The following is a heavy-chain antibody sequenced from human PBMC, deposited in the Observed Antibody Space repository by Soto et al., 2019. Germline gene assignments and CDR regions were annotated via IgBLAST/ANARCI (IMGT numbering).Heavy chain of an antibody. CDR1: GGSISSGGYY. D-gene: IGHD2-2*01. J-gene: IGHJ6*02. CDR3: ARARYCSSTSCPYYYYYGMDV. Sequence: SETLSLTCTVSGGSISSGGYYWSWIRQHPGKGLEWIGYIYYSGSTYYNPSLKSRVTISVDTSKNQFSLKLSSVTAADTAVYYCARARYCSSTSCPYYYYYGMDVWGQGTTVTVSS. V-gene: IGHV4-31*03. CDR2: IYYSGST.